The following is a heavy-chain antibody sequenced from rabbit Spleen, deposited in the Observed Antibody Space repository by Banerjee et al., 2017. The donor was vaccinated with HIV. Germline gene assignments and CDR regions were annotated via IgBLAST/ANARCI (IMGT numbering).Heavy chain of an antibody. Sequence: QSLEESGGDLVKPGASLTLTCTASGFSFSSSDYMSWVRQAPGKGLEWIACIYTSSGSTWYASWAKGRFTMSRTSSTTVTLQMTSLTAADTATYFCARESSYAGYAGYGYAARYYGMDLWGPGTLVTVS. CDR3: ARESSYAGYAGYGYAARYYGMDL. CDR1: GFSFSSSDY. CDR2: IYTSSGST. J-gene: IGHJ6*01. V-gene: IGHV1S40*01. D-gene: IGHD6-1*01.